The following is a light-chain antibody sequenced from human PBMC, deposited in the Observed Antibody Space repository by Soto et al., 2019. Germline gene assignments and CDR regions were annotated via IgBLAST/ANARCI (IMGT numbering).Light chain of an antibody. Sequence: QSVLTQSPSASASLGASVKLTCTLSSGHITHAIAWHQQQPEKGPRYLMKLNTDGSHDRGDGIPDRFSGSTSGAEHYLTISGLQSEDEADYYCQTWGTAPGWVSGGGTKLTVL. V-gene: IGLV4-69*01. CDR3: QTWGTAPGWV. CDR2: LNTDGSH. CDR1: SGHITHA. J-gene: IGLJ3*02.